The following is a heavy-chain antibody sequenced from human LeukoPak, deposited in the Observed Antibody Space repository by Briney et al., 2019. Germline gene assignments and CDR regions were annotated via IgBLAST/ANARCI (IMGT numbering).Heavy chain of an antibody. CDR2: ISGSGGST. CDR1: GFTFSNYA. Sequence: GGSLRLSCAASGFTFSNYAMNWVRQAPGKGLEWVSGISGSGGSTYYADSVKGRFTISRDNSKNTLYLQMNSLRAEDTAVYYCAKDERDGYSLYYFDYWGQGTLVTVSS. J-gene: IGHJ4*02. D-gene: IGHD5-24*01. CDR3: AKDERDGYSLYYFDY. V-gene: IGHV3-23*01.